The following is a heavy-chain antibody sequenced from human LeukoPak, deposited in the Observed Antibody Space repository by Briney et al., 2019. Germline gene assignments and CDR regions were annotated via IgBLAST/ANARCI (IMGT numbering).Heavy chain of an antibody. V-gene: IGHV4-39*01. J-gene: IGHJ2*01. CDR3: ARVGATTIHWYFDL. CDR2: IYYSGST. D-gene: IGHD1-26*01. CDR1: GGSISSSSYY. Sequence: SETLSLTCTVSGGSISSSSYYWGWIRQPPGKGLEWIGSIYYSGSTYYNPSLKSRVTISVDTSKNQFSLRLSSVTAADTAVYYCARVGATTIHWYFDLWGRGSLVTVSS.